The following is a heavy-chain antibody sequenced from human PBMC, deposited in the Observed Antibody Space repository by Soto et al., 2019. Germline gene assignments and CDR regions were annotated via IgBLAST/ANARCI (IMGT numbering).Heavy chain of an antibody. V-gene: IGHV3-11*04. J-gene: IGHJ3*02. CDR1: GFTFSDYY. Sequence: KTGGSLRLSCAASGFTFSDYYMSWIRQAPGKGLEWVSYISSSGSTIYYADSVKGRFTISRDNAKNTLYLQMNSLRADDTAVYYCAIWPRMATFSVDAFDIRGQATMFPVS. CDR2: ISSSGSTI. CDR3: AIWPRMATFSVDAFDI. D-gene: IGHD5-12*01.